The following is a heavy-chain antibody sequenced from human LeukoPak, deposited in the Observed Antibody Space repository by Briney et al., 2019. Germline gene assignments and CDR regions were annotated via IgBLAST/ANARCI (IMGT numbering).Heavy chain of an antibody. J-gene: IGHJ4*02. CDR3: ARQPYYYDSSGYPGY. V-gene: IGHV5-51*01. CDR2: IYPGDSDT. CDR1: GYSFTSYW. Sequence: ASVKVSCKGSGYSFTSYWIGWVRQMPGKGLEWMGIIYPGDSDTRYSPSFQGQVTISADKSISTAYLQWSSLKASDTAMYYCARQPYYYDSSGYPGYWGQGTLVTVSS. D-gene: IGHD3-22*01.